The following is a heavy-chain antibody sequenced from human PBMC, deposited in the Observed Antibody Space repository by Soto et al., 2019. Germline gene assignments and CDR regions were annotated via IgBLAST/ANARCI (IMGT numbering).Heavy chain of an antibody. CDR1: EFSVGNAW. J-gene: IGHJ5*02. CDR2: IKSETGGGTT. V-gene: IGHV3-15*01. D-gene: IGHD3-9*01. Sequence: GGSLRLSCAAPEFSVGNAWMRWVRQAPGKGLEWVGRIKSETGGGTTDYAAPVKGRFTISRDDSKNTLYLQMNSLKTEDTAVYYCTTASRGYFDLSDPWGQGTLVTAPQ. CDR3: TTASRGYFDLSDP.